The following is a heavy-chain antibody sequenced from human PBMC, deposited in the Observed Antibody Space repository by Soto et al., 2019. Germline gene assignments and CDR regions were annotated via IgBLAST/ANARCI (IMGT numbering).Heavy chain of an antibody. V-gene: IGHV1-18*01. CDR3: ARDEEAAVTTGYYYYGMDV. Sequence: QVQLVQSGAEVKKPGASVKVSCKASGYTFTSYGISWVRQAPGQGLEWMGWISAYNGNTNYAQKLQGRVTMTTDTSTSTAYMELRSLRSDDKAVYYCARDEEAAVTTGYYYYGMDVWGQGTTVTVSS. CDR2: ISAYNGNT. J-gene: IGHJ6*02. D-gene: IGHD4-17*01. CDR1: GYTFTSYG.